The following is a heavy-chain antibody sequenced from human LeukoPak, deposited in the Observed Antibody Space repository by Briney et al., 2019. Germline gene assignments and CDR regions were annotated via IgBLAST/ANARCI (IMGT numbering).Heavy chain of an antibody. J-gene: IGHJ4*02. CDR1: GFTFRGYW. CDR3: AREDDHNTNDC. CDR2: IQPDGSGA. V-gene: IGHV3-7*01. D-gene: IGHD5-24*01. Sequence: GGSLRLSCVTSGFTFRGYWMSWFRQAPGKGLEWVGNIQPDGSGAFYVDAMRGRFTISRDNAQNSLYLQINSLRAEDTAVYYCAREDDHNTNDCWGQGTLVTVS.